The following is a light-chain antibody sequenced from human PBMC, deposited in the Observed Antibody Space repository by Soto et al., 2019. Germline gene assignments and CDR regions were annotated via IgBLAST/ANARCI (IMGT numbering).Light chain of an antibody. CDR1: QAVNSY. CDR2: DAS. Sequence: EIVLTQSPVTLSLSPGETATLSCRASQAVNSYFAWYQQKPGQPPRLIIYDASTRATGVPARFSASGSGTDFTLTISSLEPEDFAVYYCQQRSNWPITFGPGTKVDVK. J-gene: IGKJ3*01. CDR3: QQRSNWPIT. V-gene: IGKV3-11*01.